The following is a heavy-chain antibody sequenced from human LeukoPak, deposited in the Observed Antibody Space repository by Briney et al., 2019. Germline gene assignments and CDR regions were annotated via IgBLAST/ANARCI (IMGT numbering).Heavy chain of an antibody. CDR1: GFTFSSYA. Sequence: GGSLRLSCAASGFTFSSYAMSWVRQAPGKGLEWVSAISGSGGSTYYADSVKGRFTISRDNSKNTLYLQMNSLRAEDTAVYYCAKVNVATITLHYYGMDVWGQGTTVTVSS. CDR2: ISGSGGST. V-gene: IGHV3-23*01. CDR3: AKVNVATITLHYYGMDV. J-gene: IGHJ6*02. D-gene: IGHD5-12*01.